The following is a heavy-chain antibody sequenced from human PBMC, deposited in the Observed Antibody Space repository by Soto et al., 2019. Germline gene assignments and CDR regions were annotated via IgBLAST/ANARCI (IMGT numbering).Heavy chain of an antibody. CDR1: GFTFSNYG. CDR2: ISYDGSNK. J-gene: IGHJ4*02. D-gene: IGHD3-16*01. Sequence: QVQLVESGGGVVQPGRSLRLSCTASGFTFSNYGMHWVRQAPGKGLKWVAVISYDGSNKYYADAVKGRFTISRDNSKNTLQREEDTVGSYCAGEYYCAWGWGYLGGGLDFWGQGTLVTVSS. CDR3: AWGWGYLGGGLDF. V-gene: IGHV3-30-3*01.